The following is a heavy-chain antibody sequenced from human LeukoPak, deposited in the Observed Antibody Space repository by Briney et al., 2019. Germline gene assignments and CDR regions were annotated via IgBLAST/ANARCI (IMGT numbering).Heavy chain of an antibody. V-gene: IGHV4-34*01. CDR2: INHSGST. CDR1: GGSFSSYY. CDR3: ARAGFALAPHRGTPFDY. D-gene: IGHD6-6*01. J-gene: IGHJ4*02. Sequence: SETLSLTCAVYGGSFSSYYWSWIRQPPGKGLEWIGEINHSGSTNYNSSLKSRATISVDTSKNQFSLILSSVTAADTAVYYCARAGFALAPHRGTPFDYWGQGTLVTVSS.